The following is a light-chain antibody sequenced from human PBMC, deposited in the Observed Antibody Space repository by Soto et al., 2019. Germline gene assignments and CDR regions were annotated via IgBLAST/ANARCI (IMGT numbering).Light chain of an antibody. CDR2: WAS. CDR1: QSVLYSSNNKNY. Sequence: DIVMTQSPDSLAVSLGERATINCKSSQSVLYSSNNKNYLAWFQQKPGQPPKLLIYWASIRRSGVPDRFSGSGSGTDFTLTISSLQAEDVAVYYCQQYFNTYTFGQGTKLEIK. J-gene: IGKJ2*01. CDR3: QQYFNTYT. V-gene: IGKV4-1*01.